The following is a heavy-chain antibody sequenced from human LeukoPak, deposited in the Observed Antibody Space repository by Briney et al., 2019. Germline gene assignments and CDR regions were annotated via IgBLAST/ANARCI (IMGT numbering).Heavy chain of an antibody. Sequence: GGSLRLSCAASGFTFSSYWMSWVRQAPGKGLEWVAFIRYDGSNKYYADSVKGRFTISRDNSKNTLYLQMNSLRAEDTAVYYCAKDGSIVVVPTGAFDIWGQGTMVTVSS. CDR3: AKDGSIVVVPTGAFDI. J-gene: IGHJ3*02. V-gene: IGHV3-30*02. CDR2: IRYDGSNK. CDR1: GFTFSSYW. D-gene: IGHD3-22*01.